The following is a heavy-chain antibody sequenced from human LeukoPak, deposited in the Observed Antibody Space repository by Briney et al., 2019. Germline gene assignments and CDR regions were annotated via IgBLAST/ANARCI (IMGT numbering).Heavy chain of an antibody. D-gene: IGHD1-26*01. CDR3: AKDTQRGSYGY. CDR2: IDGSGVTT. CDR1: GFTFSIYA. Sequence: GGSLRLSCAASGFTFSIYAMSWVRQAPGKGLEWVSDIDGSGVTTYYADSVKGRFTISRDNSKNTPYLQMNSLRAEDTAVYYCAKDTQRGSYGYWGQGTLVTVSS. J-gene: IGHJ4*02. V-gene: IGHV3-23*01.